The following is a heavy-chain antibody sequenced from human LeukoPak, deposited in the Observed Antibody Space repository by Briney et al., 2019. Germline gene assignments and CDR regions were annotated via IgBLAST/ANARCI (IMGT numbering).Heavy chain of an antibody. D-gene: IGHD2-2*01. CDR1: GGSISSDY. CDR3: ARGYCSSTSCYAFDP. Sequence: SETLSLTCTVSGGSISSDYWSWIRQPAGKGPEWIGRIYTTESTNYNPSLKSRVTISLDKSKNQFSLKLNSVTTADTAVYYCARGYCSSTSCYAFDPWGQGTLVTVSS. V-gene: IGHV4-4*07. J-gene: IGHJ5*02. CDR2: IYTTEST.